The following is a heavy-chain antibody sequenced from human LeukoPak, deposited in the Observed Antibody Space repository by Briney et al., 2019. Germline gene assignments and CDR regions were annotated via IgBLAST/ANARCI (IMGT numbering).Heavy chain of an antibody. D-gene: IGHD1-26*01. V-gene: IGHV3-64*01. CDR3: ARDSTRELRSFGY. CDR1: GLTFSSYA. Sequence: GGSLRLSCAASGLTFSSYAMHWVRQAPGKGLEYVSAISSNGGSTYYANSVKGRFTISRANSKNTLYLQMGSLRAEDMAVYYCARDSTRELRSFGYWGQGTLVTVSS. J-gene: IGHJ4*02. CDR2: ISSNGGST.